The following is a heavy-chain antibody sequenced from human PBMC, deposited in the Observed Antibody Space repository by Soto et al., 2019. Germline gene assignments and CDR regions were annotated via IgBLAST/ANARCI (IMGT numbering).Heavy chain of an antibody. J-gene: IGHJ3*01. CDR3: AKASSIGWWDPFDV. CDR2: IDSEGDT. CDR1: GFTVRANY. V-gene: IGHV3-66*01. D-gene: IGHD6-19*01. Sequence: EQLVESGGGVVQPGGSLRLSCAASGFTVRANYMSWVRQAPGKGLEWVSVIDSEGDTFYADSVKGRFIISRDDSTNTFYLPMNILRGEDTAVYFCAKASSIGWWDPFDVWGKGTMVTVS.